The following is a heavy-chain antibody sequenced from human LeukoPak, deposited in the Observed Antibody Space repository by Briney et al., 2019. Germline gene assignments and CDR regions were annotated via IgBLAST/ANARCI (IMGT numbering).Heavy chain of an antibody. V-gene: IGHV3-23*01. CDR3: AKDILSSAMINYDAFDI. J-gene: IGHJ3*02. CDR1: GFTFSSYA. CDR2: ISGSGGST. D-gene: IGHD3-22*01. Sequence: GGSLRLSRAASGFTFSSYAMSWVRQAPGKGLEWVSAISGSGGSTYYADSVKGRFTISRDNSKNTLYLQMNSLRAEDTAVYYCAKDILSSAMINYDAFDIWGQGTMVTVSS.